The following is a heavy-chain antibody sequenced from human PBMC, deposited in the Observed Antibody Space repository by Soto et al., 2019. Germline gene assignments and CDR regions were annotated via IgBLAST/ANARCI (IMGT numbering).Heavy chain of an antibody. CDR1: GGSVSSGSYY. V-gene: IGHV4-61*01. D-gene: IGHD6-6*01. CDR3: ARVPSLLVWFEP. CDR2: IYYSGST. Sequence: PSETLSLTCTVSGGSVSSGSYYWSWIRQPPGKGLEWIGYIYYSGSTNYNPSLKSRVTISVDTSKNQFSLKLSSVTAADTAVYYCARVPSLLVWFEPWGQGTLVTVSS. J-gene: IGHJ5*02.